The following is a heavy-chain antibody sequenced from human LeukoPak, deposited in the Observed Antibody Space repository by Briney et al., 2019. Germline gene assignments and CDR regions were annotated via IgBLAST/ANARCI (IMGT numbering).Heavy chain of an antibody. CDR3: AKPERYGTTWYGRVDY. Sequence: PGGSIRLSCAASGFTFSTYAMSWVREAPGKGLEWVSGISGSGGSTYYADSVKGRFTISRDNPKNTLYLQMNSLRGEDAAVYYCAKPERYGTTWYGRVDYWGQGTLVTVSS. D-gene: IGHD6-13*01. V-gene: IGHV3-23*01. CDR2: ISGSGGST. J-gene: IGHJ4*02. CDR1: GFTFSTYA.